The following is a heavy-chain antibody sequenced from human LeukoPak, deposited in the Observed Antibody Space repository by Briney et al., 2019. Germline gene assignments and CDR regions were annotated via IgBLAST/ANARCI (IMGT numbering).Heavy chain of an antibody. CDR3: AREYCSGGRCQYYFDY. CDR2: ISSDGGSP. J-gene: IGHJ4*02. D-gene: IGHD2-15*01. V-gene: IGHV3-64*01. Sequence: GGSLRLSCAASGFTFSSYAMHWVRQAPGKGLEYVSGISSDGGSPFHVNSVKGRFTISRDNSKDTLYLQMGSLRAEDMAMYYCAREYCSGGRCQYYFDYWGQGTLVTVSS. CDR1: GFTFSSYA.